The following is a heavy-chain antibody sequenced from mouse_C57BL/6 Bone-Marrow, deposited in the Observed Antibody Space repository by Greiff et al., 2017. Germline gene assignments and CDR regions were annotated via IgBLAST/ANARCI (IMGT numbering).Heavy chain of an antibody. D-gene: IGHD4-1*01. J-gene: IGHJ4*01. Sequence: VQLQQSGAELVKPGASVKLSCKASGYTFTEYTIHWVKQRSGQGLEWIGWFYPGSGSIKYNEKFKDKATLTADKSSSPVYMELSRLTSEDSAVYFCARHETALSNWPGAMDYWGQGTSVTVSS. CDR3: ARHETALSNWPGAMDY. CDR2: FYPGSGSI. V-gene: IGHV1-62-2*01. CDR1: GYTFTEYT.